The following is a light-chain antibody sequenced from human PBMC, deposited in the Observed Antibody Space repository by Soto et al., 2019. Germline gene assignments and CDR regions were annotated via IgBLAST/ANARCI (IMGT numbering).Light chain of an antibody. J-gene: IGLJ1*01. CDR3: QVYDSRLSCSYV. CDR2: GNS. CDR1: SSNIGAGYD. V-gene: IGLV1-40*01. Sequence: QSVLTQPPSVSGAPGQRVTISCTGSSSNIGAGYDVHWYQQLPGTAPKLLISGNSNRPSGVPDRFSGSKSGTSASLAITVLQDEDDADYYRQVYDSRLSCSYVFGPGTKLTVL.